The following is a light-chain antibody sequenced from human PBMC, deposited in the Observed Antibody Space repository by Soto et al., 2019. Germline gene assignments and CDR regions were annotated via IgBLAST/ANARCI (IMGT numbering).Light chain of an antibody. Sequence: EIVLTQSPGTLSLSPGERATLSCRASQSVSSSYLAWYQQKPGQAPRLLSYGVSSRATGIPDSFSGSGAGRDFTLTISRLDPEVVAVYYCQQYGSSRTFGQGTKVEIK. CDR3: QQYGSSRT. CDR1: QSVSSSY. CDR2: GVS. V-gene: IGKV3-20*01. J-gene: IGKJ1*01.